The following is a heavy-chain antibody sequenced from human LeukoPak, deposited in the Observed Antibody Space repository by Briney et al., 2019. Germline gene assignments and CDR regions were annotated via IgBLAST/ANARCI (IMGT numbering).Heavy chain of an antibody. CDR2: INHSGST. CDR3: ARARYYYGSGSYPY. V-gene: IGHV4-34*01. CDR1: GGSFSGYY. J-gene: IGHJ4*02. D-gene: IGHD3-10*01. Sequence: SETLSLTRAVYGGSFSGYYWSWVRQPPGKGLEWIGEINHSGSTNYNPSLKSRVTISVDTSKNQFSLKLSSVTAADTAVYYCARARYYYGSGSYPYWGQGTLVTVSS.